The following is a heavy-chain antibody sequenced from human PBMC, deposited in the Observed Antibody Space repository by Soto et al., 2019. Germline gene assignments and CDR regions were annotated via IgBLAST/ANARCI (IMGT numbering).Heavy chain of an antibody. D-gene: IGHD3-16*01. CDR2: IYYTGRT. V-gene: IGHV4-30-4*01. CDR3: ASTRGGGYYFDD. J-gene: IGHJ4*02. CDR1: GGSISSGDYY. Sequence: SETLSLTCNVSGGSISSGDYYLSWIRQPPGKGLEWIGYIYYTGRTYSNPSLRSRVTISVDTSRNQFSLRLSSATAADTAVYYCASTRGGGYYFDDWGQGTLVTVSS.